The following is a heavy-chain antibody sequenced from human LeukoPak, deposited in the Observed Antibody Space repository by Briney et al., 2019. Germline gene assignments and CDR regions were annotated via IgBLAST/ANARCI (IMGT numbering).Heavy chain of an antibody. CDR3: AKDLGIAAAGTGFDY. V-gene: IGHV3-9*01. CDR1: GGSISSYY. CDR2: FSWNGGSI. J-gene: IGHJ4*02. D-gene: IGHD6-13*01. Sequence: LSLTCTVSGGSISSYYWSWIRQPPGKGLEWVSGFSWNGGSIAYADSVKGRFTVSRDNAKNSLYLQMNSLRAEDTALYYCAKDLGIAAAGTGFDYWGQGTLVTVSS.